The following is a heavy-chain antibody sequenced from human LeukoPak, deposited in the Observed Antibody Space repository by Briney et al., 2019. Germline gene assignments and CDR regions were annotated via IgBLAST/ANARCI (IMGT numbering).Heavy chain of an antibody. CDR1: GFTFSSYA. CDR2: ISYDGSNK. V-gene: IGHV3-30*04. J-gene: IGHJ1*01. Sequence: PGGSLRLSCAASGFTFSSYAMHWVRQAPGKGLEGVAVISYDGSNKYYADSVKGRFTISRDNSKNTLYLQMNSLRAEDTAVYYCARDLSVVAAKRWSGYFQHWGQGTLVTVSS. CDR3: ARDLSVVAAKRWSGYFQH. D-gene: IGHD2-15*01.